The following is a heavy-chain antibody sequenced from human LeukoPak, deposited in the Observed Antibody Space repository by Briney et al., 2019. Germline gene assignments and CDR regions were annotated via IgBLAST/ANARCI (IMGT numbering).Heavy chain of an antibody. Sequence: RRASVKVSCKASGYTFTGYYMHWVRQAPGQGLEWMGWINPNSGGTNYAQKFQGRVTMTRDTSISTAYMELSRLRSDDTAVYYCAGVPGYSSGWYEYYFDYWGQGTLVTVSS. CDR3: AGVPGYSSGWYEYYFDY. CDR2: INPNSGGT. J-gene: IGHJ4*02. V-gene: IGHV1-2*02. D-gene: IGHD6-19*01. CDR1: GYTFTGYY.